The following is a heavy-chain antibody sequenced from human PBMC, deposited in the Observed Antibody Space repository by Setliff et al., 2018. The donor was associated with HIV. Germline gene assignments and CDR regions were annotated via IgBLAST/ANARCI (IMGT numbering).Heavy chain of an antibody. CDR3: TRHPLRPGIAGYFYFVDV. CDR2: IHVANSDT. Sequence: GESLKISCKGSGYKFINYWIGWVRQMPGTGLEWMGIIHVANSDTKYSPSFQGQVTISADKSIDTAYLQWSSLQASDSAMYYCTRHPLRPGIAGYFYFVDVWGTGTTVTVSS. J-gene: IGHJ6*03. CDR1: GYKFINYW. D-gene: IGHD3-9*01. V-gene: IGHV5-51*01.